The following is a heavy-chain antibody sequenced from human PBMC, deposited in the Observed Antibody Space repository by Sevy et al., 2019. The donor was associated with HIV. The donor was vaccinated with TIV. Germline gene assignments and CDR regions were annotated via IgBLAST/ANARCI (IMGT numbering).Heavy chain of an antibody. CDR1: GDSISNSV. Sequence: SETLSLTCTVSGDSISNSVWSWIRQPPGKGLEWIGYLYYSGNTNYNPSLKTRVTISVDTSKNQFSLSLKSVTAADTAVYYCARDYYDERPRGFDPWGQGTLVTVSS. J-gene: IGHJ5*02. D-gene: IGHD3-22*01. CDR3: ARDYYDERPRGFDP. CDR2: LYYSGNT. V-gene: IGHV4-59*01.